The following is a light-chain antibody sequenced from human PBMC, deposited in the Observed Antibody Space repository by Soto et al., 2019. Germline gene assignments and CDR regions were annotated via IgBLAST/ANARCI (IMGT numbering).Light chain of an antibody. V-gene: IGKV4-1*01. J-gene: IGKJ4*01. Sequence: DIVMTQSPDSLTVSLGERATVNCKSSQSILYSSNNKNYLAWYQQKIGQPPKLLISWASTRESGVPDRFSGSGSGTDFTLTISRLQAEDVAVYYCQQYYDPPLTFGGGTKVEI. CDR3: QQYYDPPLT. CDR1: QSILYSSNNKNY. CDR2: WAS.